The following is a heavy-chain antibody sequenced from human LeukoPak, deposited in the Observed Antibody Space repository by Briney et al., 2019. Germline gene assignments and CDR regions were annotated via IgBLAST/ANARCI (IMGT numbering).Heavy chain of an antibody. J-gene: IGHJ2*01. CDR3: TTTVYEQWLYWYFDL. CDR2: IKKKTEGGTT. Sequence: PGGSLRLSCAASGFTFRNAWMSWVRQAPGKGLEWVGRIKKKTEGGTTDYAAPVKGRFTISRDDSKNTLYLQMNSLKTEDTAVYYCTTTVYEQWLYWYFDLWGRGTLVTVSS. CDR1: GFTFRNAW. V-gene: IGHV3-15*01. D-gene: IGHD6-19*01.